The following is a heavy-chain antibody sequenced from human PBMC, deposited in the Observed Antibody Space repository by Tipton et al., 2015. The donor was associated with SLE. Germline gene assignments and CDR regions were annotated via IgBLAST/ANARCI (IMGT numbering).Heavy chain of an antibody. J-gene: IGHJ6*03. CDR2: INPDSGDT. Sequence: QLVQSGAEVKKPGASVKVSCKASGYTFTGYYIHWVQQAPGQGLEWMGWINPDSGDTKYAQKFQGRVTMTRDTSISTAYTELSRLRSGDSAVYFCARDGLGDCLSFGCYPPDYYFMEVWGKGTTVTVSS. CDR1: GYTFTGYY. V-gene: IGHV1-2*02. D-gene: IGHD2-2*01. CDR3: ARDGLGDCLSFGCYPPDYYFMEV.